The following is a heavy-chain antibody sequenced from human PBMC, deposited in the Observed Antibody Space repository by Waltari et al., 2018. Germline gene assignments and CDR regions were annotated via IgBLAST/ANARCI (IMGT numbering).Heavy chain of an antibody. V-gene: IGHV3-7*01. D-gene: IGHD3-9*01. CDR2: IKQDGSEK. J-gene: IGHJ4*02. Sequence: EVQLVESGGGLVQPGGSLRLSCAASGFTFSSYLMSWVRQAPGKGLEWVANIKQDGSEKYYVDSVEGRFTISRDNAKNSLYLQMDSLRAEDTAVYYCASLEPYYDILTGYYGTGGYWGQGTLVTVSS. CDR1: GFTFSSYL. CDR3: ASLEPYYDILTGYYGTGGY.